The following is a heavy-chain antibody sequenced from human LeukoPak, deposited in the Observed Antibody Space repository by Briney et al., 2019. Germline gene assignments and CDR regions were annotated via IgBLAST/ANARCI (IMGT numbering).Heavy chain of an antibody. Sequence: GQSLHISFKGSGYRFGNYWIAWVRQMPGKGLESMGIIYPGDSDTRYSPSFQGQVTFSADKSISTAYLQWSSLKASDTAMYYCARLSDGYNDFWGEGTRDPVSS. CDR2: IYPGDSDT. D-gene: IGHD5-24*01. V-gene: IGHV5-51*01. CDR3: ARLSDGYNDF. J-gene: IGHJ4*02. CDR1: GYRFGNYW.